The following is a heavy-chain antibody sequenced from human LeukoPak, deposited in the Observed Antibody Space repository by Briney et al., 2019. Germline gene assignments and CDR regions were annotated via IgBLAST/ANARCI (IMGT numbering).Heavy chain of an antibody. CDR1: GFTFSNAW. CDR3: TTAGVGGYCSSTSCYEFDY. J-gene: IGHJ4*02. CDR2: IKSKTDGGTT. V-gene: IGHV3-15*01. Sequence: PGGSLRLSCAASGFTFSNAWMSWVRQAPGKGLEWVGRIKSKTDGGTTDYAAPVKGRFTISRDDSKNTLYLQMNSLKTEDTAVYYCTTAGVGGYCSSTSCYEFDYWGQGTLVTVSS. D-gene: IGHD2-2*01.